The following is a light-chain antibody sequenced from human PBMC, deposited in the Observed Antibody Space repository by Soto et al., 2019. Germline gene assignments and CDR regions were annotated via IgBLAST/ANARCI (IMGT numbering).Light chain of an antibody. CDR2: DVS. J-gene: IGLJ2*01. Sequence: QSALTQPASLSGSPGQSITISCTGTSSDVGGYNYVPWYQQHPGKAPKLMIYDVSNRPSGVSNRFSGCKFGNTASLTISGRQAEDEADYYCGSYTSSSTYVVFGGGTKLTVL. V-gene: IGLV2-14*01. CDR3: GSYTSSSTYVV. CDR1: SSDVGGYNY.